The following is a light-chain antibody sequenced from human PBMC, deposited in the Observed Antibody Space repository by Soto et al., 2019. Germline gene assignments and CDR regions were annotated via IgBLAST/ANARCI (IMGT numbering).Light chain of an antibody. Sequence: QSVLTQPASVSGSPGQSITISCTGTSSDVGAYNYVSWYQHHPVKAPKLMIYEVSNRPSGVSDRFSGSRSGNTASLTISGLQAEDESDYYCSSYTSSSTPVFGGGTKLTVL. V-gene: IGLV2-14*01. CDR3: SSYTSSSTPV. CDR1: SSDVGAYNY. J-gene: IGLJ2*01. CDR2: EVS.